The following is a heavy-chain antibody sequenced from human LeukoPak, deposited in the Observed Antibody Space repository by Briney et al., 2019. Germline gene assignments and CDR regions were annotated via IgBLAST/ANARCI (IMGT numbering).Heavy chain of an antibody. D-gene: IGHD3-10*01. CDR2: INWNGGST. J-gene: IGHJ4*02. CDR1: GFTFDDYG. V-gene: IGHV3-20*04. Sequence: PAGSLRLSCAASGFTFDDYGMSWVRQAPRKGLEWVSGINWNGGSTGYADSVKGRVTISRDNAKNSLYLQMNSLRAKDTAVYYCAREGLLWFGELSFFDYWGQGTLVTVSS. CDR3: AREGLLWFGELSFFDY.